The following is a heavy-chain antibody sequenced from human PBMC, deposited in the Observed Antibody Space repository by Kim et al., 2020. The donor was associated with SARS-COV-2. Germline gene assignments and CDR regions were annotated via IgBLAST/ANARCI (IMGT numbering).Heavy chain of an antibody. V-gene: IGHV1-2*06. J-gene: IGHJ4*02. CDR1: GYTFTGYY. D-gene: IGHD1-26*01. Sequence: ASVKVSCKASGYTFTGYYMHWVRQAPGQGLEWMGRINPNSGGTNYAQKFQGRVTMTRDTSISTAYMELSRLRSDDTAVYYCARGGLLTRGISERCDYWGQGTLVTVSS. CDR2: INPNSGGT. CDR3: ARGGLLTRGISERCDY.